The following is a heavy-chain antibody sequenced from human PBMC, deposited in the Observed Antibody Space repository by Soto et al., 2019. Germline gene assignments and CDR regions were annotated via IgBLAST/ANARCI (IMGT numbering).Heavy chain of an antibody. CDR3: TTDSYMTMIVVRFDWLLFPNDY. D-gene: IGHD3-9*01. CDR2: IKSKTDGGTT. V-gene: IGHV3-15*07. CDR1: GFTFSNAW. Sequence: GGSLRLSCAASGFTFSNAWINWVRQAPGKGLEWVGRIKSKTDGGTTDFAAPVKGRFAISRDDSKNMVYLQMNSLKTEDTAVYYCTTDSYMTMIVVRFDWLLFPNDYWGQGTLVTVSS. J-gene: IGHJ4*02.